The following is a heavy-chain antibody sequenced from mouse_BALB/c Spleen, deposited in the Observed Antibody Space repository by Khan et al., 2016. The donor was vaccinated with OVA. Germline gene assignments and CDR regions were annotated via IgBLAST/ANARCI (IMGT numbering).Heavy chain of an antibody. D-gene: IGHD3-1*01. J-gene: IGHJ3*01. Sequence: EVQLVESGPGLVKPSQSLSLTCSVTGYSITSGYFWNWIRQFPGNRLEWMGYIRYDGGNNYNPYLKNRISISRDTSNNKVFLRLNSVTTEDTATYYCARGGSSGPAWFPYWGQGTLVTVSA. CDR2: IRYDGGN. CDR3: ARGGSSGPAWFPY. CDR1: GYSITSGYF. V-gene: IGHV3-6*02.